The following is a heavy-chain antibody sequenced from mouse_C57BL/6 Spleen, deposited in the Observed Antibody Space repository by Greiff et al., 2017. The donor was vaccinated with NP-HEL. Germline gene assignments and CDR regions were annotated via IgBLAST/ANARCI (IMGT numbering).Heavy chain of an antibody. CDR1: GYTFTSYW. CDR2: INPSNGGT. V-gene: IGHV1-53*01. J-gene: IGHJ1*03. Sequence: QVQLQQSGTELVKPGASVKLSCKASGYTFTSYWMHWVKQRPGQGLEWIGNINPSNGGTNYNEKFKSKATLTVDKSSSTAYMQLSSLTSEDSAVYYCARGGIYYDYDRYFDVWGTGTTVTVSS. D-gene: IGHD2-4*01. CDR3: ARGGIYYDYDRYFDV.